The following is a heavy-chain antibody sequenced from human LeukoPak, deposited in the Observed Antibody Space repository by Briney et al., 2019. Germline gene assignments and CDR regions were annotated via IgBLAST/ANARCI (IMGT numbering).Heavy chain of an antibody. Sequence: GGSLRPSCVTSGFTFNNHWTSWVRQAPGKGLEWVANIKPDGSDKHYVDSVKGRFTISSDSAKNSLYLQMNSLRAEDTAVYYCARYSGYSGFDFDSWGQGTLVTVSA. V-gene: IGHV3-7*03. CDR2: IKPDGSDK. CDR3: ARYSGYSGFDFDS. D-gene: IGHD5-12*01. J-gene: IGHJ4*02. CDR1: GFTFNNHW.